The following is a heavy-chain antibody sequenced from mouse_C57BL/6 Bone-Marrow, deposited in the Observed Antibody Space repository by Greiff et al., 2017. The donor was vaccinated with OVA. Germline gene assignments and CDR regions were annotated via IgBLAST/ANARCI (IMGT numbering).Heavy chain of an antibody. J-gene: IGHJ4*01. CDR2: IYPGSGST. D-gene: IGHD1-1*01. CDR1: GYTFTSYW. CDR3: ARHYGIPYYAMDY. Sequence: VQLQQPGAELVKPGASLKMSCKASGYTFTSYWINWVKQRPGQGLEWIGDIYPGSGSTNYNEKFKSKATLTVDTSSSTAYMQLSSMTSEDSAMYYCARHYGIPYYAMDYLGQGTSVSVSS. V-gene: IGHV1-55*01.